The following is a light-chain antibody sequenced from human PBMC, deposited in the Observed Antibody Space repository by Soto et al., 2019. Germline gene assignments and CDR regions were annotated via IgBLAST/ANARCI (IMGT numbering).Light chain of an antibody. CDR1: QGIINY. CDR3: QKYNSAPLT. J-gene: IGKJ4*01. V-gene: IGKV1-27*01. Sequence: DIQMTQSPSSLSASVGDRVTITCRASQGIINYLAWYQQKPGKVPKLLIYAASTLQSGVPSRFSGSGSGTDFTLTISSLQPEDVATYYCQKYNSAPLTFGGATKVDIK. CDR2: AAS.